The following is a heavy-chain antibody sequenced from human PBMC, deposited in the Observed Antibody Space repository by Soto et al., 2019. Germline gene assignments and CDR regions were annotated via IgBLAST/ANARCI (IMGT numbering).Heavy chain of an antibody. CDR1: GGAFSSYS. D-gene: IGHD3-10*01. CDR3: ARPGSGSYTYYYYGMEV. CDR2: IIPIFGTA. Sequence: SVKVSCKASGGAFSSYSISWVRQAPGQGLEWMGGIIPIFGTANYAQKFQGRVTITADESTSTAYMELSSLRSEDTAVYYCARPGSGSYTYYYYGMEVWGQGTTVPVSS. V-gene: IGHV1-69*13. J-gene: IGHJ6*02.